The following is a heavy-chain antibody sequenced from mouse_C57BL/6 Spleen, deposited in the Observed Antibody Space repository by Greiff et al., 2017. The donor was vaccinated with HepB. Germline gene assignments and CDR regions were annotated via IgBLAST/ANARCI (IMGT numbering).Heavy chain of an antibody. D-gene: IGHD3-2*02. Sequence: VKLMESGAELARPGASVKLSCKASGYTFTSYGISWVKQRTGQGLEWIGEIYPRSGNTYYNEKFKGKATLTADKSSSTAYMELRSLTSEDSAVYFCARIETAQALDYWGQGTTLTVSS. CDR2: IYPRSGNT. CDR1: GYTFTSYG. J-gene: IGHJ2*01. V-gene: IGHV1-81*01. CDR3: ARIETAQALDY.